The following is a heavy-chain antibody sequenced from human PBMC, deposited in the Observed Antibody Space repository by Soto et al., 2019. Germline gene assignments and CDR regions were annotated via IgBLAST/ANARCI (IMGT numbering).Heavy chain of an antibody. V-gene: IGHV4-39*01. CDR1: GGSISSSSYY. CDR2: IYYSGST. Sequence: PSETLSLTCTVSGGSISSSSYYWGWIRQPPGKGLEWIGSIYYSGSTYYNSSLKSRVTISVDTSKNQFSLKLSSVTAADTAVYYCARSRKYSSGWYSEFDYWGQGTLVTVSS. D-gene: IGHD6-19*01. CDR3: ARSRKYSSGWYSEFDY. J-gene: IGHJ4*02.